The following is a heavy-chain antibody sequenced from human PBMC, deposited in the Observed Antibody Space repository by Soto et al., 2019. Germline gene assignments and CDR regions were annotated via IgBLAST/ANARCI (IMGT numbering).Heavy chain of an antibody. D-gene: IGHD6-6*01. CDR3: ARRARPDFDYMDV. Sequence: EVQLAESGGGLAQPGGSLRLSCAASGFTLSGYAMDWVRQAPGKGLEYVSGISSNGVGTYYANSVQGRFTISRDNSKNTVYLQMGSLRPENRAVYYCARRARPDFDYMDVWGKGTTVTGSS. CDR2: ISSNGVGT. CDR1: GFTLSGYA. J-gene: IGHJ6*03. V-gene: IGHV3-64*01.